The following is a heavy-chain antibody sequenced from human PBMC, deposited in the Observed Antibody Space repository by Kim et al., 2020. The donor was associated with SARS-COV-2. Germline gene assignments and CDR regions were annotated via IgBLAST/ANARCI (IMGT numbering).Heavy chain of an antibody. V-gene: IGHV4-4*02. J-gene: IGHJ4*02. CDR1: GGSISSSNW. CDR3: ARVGRPATYYYGSGSYTFDY. CDR2: IYHSGST. Sequence: SETLSLTCAVSGGSISSSNWWSWVRQPPGKGLEWIGEIYHSGSTNYNPSLKSRVTISVDKSKNQFSLKLSSVTAADTAVYYCARVGRPATYYYGSGSYTFDYWGQGTLVTVSS. D-gene: IGHD3-10*01.